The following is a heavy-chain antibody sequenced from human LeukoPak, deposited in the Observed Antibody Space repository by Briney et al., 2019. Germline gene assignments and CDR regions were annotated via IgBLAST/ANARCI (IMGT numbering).Heavy chain of an antibody. Sequence: GGSLRLSCAASGFTFSSYAMHWVRQAPGKGLEWVAVISYDGSNKYYADSVKGRFTISRDNSKNTLYLQMNSLRAEDTALYYCAKGAVGYIDYFDYWGQGTLVTVSS. CDR1: GFTFSSYA. D-gene: IGHD5-18*01. J-gene: IGHJ4*02. V-gene: IGHV3-30-3*01. CDR2: ISYDGSNK. CDR3: AKGAVGYIDYFDY.